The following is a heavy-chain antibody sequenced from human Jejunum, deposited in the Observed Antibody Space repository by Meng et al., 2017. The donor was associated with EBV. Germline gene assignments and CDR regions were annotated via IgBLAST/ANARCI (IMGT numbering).Heavy chain of an antibody. V-gene: IGHV4-39*01. J-gene: IGHJ4*02. CDR1: GDSISSGIYN. Sequence: QVQLQESGPGLVKPSETLSLTCTVSGDSISSGIYNWGWIRQPPGKGLEWIGTVCKSGSNYNPSLRSRVNIYTDTSKNQFSLKVTSLTAADTAVYYCVMGPDHATTGYCGQGTLLTVSS. CDR2: VCKSGS. D-gene: IGHD1-14*01. CDR3: VMGPDHATTGY.